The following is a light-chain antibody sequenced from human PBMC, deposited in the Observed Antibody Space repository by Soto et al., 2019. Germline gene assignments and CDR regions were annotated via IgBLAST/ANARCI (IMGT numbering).Light chain of an antibody. CDR2: EVS. J-gene: IGLJ3*02. Sequence: QSALTQPASVSGSPGQSIAISCTGTSSDVGAYNYVSWYQQHPGKAPKLMIYEVSLRPSGVSNRFSGSKSDNTASLTISGLQAEDEADYYCYSYTSSSTWVFGGGTKLTVL. CDR3: YSYTSSSTWV. CDR1: SSDVGAYNY. V-gene: IGLV2-14*01.